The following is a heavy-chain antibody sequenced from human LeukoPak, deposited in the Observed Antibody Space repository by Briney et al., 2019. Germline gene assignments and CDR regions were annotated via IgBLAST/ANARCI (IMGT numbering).Heavy chain of an antibody. J-gene: IGHJ4*02. V-gene: IGHV5-51*01. D-gene: IGHD3-16*01. Sequence: GESLKISCKGSGYSFTSYWIGWVRQMPGKGLEWMGIIYPGDSDTRYSPSFQGQVTISVDKSITTAHLQWRSLKASGTAMCYCARLTGGLDYFDYWGQGTLVTVSS. CDR2: IYPGDSDT. CDR3: ARLTGGLDYFDY. CDR1: GYSFTSYW.